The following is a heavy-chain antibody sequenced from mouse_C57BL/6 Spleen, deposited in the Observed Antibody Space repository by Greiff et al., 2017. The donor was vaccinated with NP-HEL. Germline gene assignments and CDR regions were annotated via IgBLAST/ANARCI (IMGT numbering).Heavy chain of an antibody. CDR3: AREGDGYPFAY. CDR1: GYTFTSYW. Sequence: QVQLQQPGAELVRPGSSVKLSCKASGYTFTSYWMHWVKQRPIQGLEWIGNIDPSDSETRYNQKFKDKATLTVDKSSSTAYMQLSSLTSEDSAVSYCAREGDGYPFAYWGKGTLVTVSA. D-gene: IGHD2-3*01. V-gene: IGHV1-52*01. J-gene: IGHJ3*01. CDR2: IDPSDSET.